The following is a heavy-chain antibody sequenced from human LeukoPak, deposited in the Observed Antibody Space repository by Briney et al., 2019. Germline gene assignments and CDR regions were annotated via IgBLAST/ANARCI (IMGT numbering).Heavy chain of an antibody. D-gene: IGHD2-2*01. CDR1: GVTFSIYS. V-gene: IGHV3-21*01. J-gene: IGHJ4*02. Sequence: AGSLRLSCAASGVTFSIYSMNWVRQAPGKGLEWVSSISSSSNYIYYADSVKGRFTISRDNAKNSLYLQMNSLRAEDTAVYYCARGVRYCTSTTCTPDYWGQGTLVTVSS. CDR3: ARGVRYCTSTTCTPDY. CDR2: ISSSSNYI.